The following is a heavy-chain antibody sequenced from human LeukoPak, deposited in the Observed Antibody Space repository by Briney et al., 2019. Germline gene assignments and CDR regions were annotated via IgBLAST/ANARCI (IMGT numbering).Heavy chain of an antibody. Sequence: SQTLSLTCAISGDRVSSNSAAWNWIRQSPSRGLEWLGRTYYRSKWYDDFAKSVKSRITINPDTSKNQFSLQLNSVTPEDTAVYYCARGRIAYYGMDVWGQGTTVTVSS. CDR2: TYYRSKWYD. J-gene: IGHJ6*02. V-gene: IGHV6-1*01. D-gene: IGHD2-21*01. CDR1: GDRVSSNSAA. CDR3: ARGRIAYYGMDV.